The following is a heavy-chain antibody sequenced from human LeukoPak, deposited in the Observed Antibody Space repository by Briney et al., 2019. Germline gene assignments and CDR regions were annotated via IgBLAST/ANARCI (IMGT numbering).Heavy chain of an antibody. V-gene: IGHV1-8*01. D-gene: IGHD3-22*01. CDR1: GYTFTSYD. Sequence: GASVKVSCKASGYTFTSYDINWVRQATGQGLEWMGWMNPNSGNTGYAQKFQGRVTMTRNTSISTAYMELSSLRSEDTAVYYCARGLSYYYDSSGDFGLYWGQGTLVTVSS. CDR2: MNPNSGNT. J-gene: IGHJ4*02. CDR3: ARGLSYYYDSSGDFGLY.